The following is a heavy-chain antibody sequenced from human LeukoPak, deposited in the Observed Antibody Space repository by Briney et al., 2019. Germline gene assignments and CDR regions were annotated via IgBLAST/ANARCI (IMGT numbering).Heavy chain of an antibody. D-gene: IGHD5-24*01. J-gene: IGHJ4*02. CDR2: ISSIPNTI. CDR3: ARDHRYTFAY. V-gene: IGHV3-48*02. Sequence: RLSXAXSGFTFSSYSMNWVRQAPGKGLEWVSYISSIPNTIYYADSVKGGFTIYGDNDKNSLYLQMNRLRDEDTAVYYCARDHRYTFAYWGQATXVXXSS. CDR1: GFTFSSYS.